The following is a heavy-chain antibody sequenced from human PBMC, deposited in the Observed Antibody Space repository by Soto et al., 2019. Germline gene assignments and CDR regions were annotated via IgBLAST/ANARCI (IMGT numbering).Heavy chain of an antibody. D-gene: IGHD3-22*01. CDR2: IYHSGST. V-gene: IGHV4-30-2*01. CDR3: ARGLYYYDSSGPHGHFDY. CDR1: GGSISSGGYS. J-gene: IGHJ4*02. Sequence: SETLSLTCAVSGGSISSGGYSWSWIRQPPGKGLEWIGYIYHSGSTYYNPSLKSRVTISVDRSKNQFSLKLSSVTAADTAVYYCARGLYYYDSSGPHGHFDYWGQGTLVTVSS.